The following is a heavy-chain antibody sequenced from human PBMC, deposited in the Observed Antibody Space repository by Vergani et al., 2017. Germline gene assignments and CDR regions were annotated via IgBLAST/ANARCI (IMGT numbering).Heavy chain of an antibody. CDR3: ARDPLYSATLPFLLLDMDV. CDR2: FYTGGGT. D-gene: IGHD6-13*01. Sequence: QVQLQESGPGLVRPSQTLSLTCTVSGGSISSGSYYWSWFRQPAGKGLEWIGRFYTGGGTSYNPSLKSRVTISVDTSKNQFSLQLSSVTAAYTAVYYCARDPLYSATLPFLLLDMDVWGQGTTVTVSS. J-gene: IGHJ6*02. CDR1: GGSISSGSYY. V-gene: IGHV4-61*02.